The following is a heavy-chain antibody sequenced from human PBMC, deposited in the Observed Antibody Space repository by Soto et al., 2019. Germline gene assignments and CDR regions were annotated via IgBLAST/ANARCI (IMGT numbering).Heavy chain of an antibody. CDR3: ARTSSGYDSSGYYFDY. CDR1: GYSFTSYW. D-gene: IGHD3-22*01. Sequence: GESLKISCKGSGYSFTSYWIGWVRQMPGKGLEWMGIIYPGDSDTRYSPSFQGQVTISADKSISTAYLQWSSLKASDTAMYYCARTSSGYDSSGYYFDYWGQGTLVTVSS. J-gene: IGHJ4*02. CDR2: IYPGDSDT. V-gene: IGHV5-51*01.